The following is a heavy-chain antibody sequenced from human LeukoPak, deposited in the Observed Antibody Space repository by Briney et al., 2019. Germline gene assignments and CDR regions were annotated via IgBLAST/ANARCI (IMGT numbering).Heavy chain of an antibody. CDR1: GYTFTSYG. CDR3: ARAPYYDSSVNWFDS. J-gene: IGHJ5*01. V-gene: IGHV1-18*01. D-gene: IGHD3-22*01. Sequence: ASVKVSCKASGYTFTSYGISWVRQAPGQGLEWMGWISAYNGNTNYAQKLQGRVTMTTDTSTSTAYMELRSLRSDDTAVYYCARAPYYDSSVNWFDSWGQGTLVTVSS. CDR2: ISAYNGNT.